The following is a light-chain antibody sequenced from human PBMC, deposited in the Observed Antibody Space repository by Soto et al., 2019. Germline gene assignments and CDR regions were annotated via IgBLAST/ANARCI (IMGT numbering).Light chain of an antibody. CDR2: EAS. CDR1: QPISAW. J-gene: IGKJ1*01. Sequence: DIQVTQSPSTLSASVGDRVTITCRASQPISAWLAWYQKKPGKAPKLLIFEASSWESGVPARFSGSGSGTEFTLTISGLQPDDFATYFCQQYDTYSWTFGPGTKVDVK. CDR3: QQYDTYSWT. V-gene: IGKV1-5*01.